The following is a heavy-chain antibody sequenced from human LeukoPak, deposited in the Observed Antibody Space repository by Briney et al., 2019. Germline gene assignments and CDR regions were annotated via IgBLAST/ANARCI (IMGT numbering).Heavy chain of an antibody. V-gene: IGHV4-59*01. D-gene: IGHD6-13*01. CDR3: ARLRYTTSRDFDY. Sequence: SETLSLTCTVPGDSISNYYWSWIRQPPGKGLEWIGYVYYIGSTNYNPSLKSRVTISVDTSKNQFSLRLRSVTAADTAVYYCARLRYTTSRDFDYWGQGTLVTVSS. CDR2: VYYIGST. CDR1: GDSISNYY. J-gene: IGHJ4*02.